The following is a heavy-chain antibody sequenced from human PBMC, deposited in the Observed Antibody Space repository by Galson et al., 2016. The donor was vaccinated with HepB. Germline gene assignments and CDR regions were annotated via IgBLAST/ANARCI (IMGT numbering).Heavy chain of an antibody. D-gene: IGHD2-15*01. J-gene: IGHJ4*02. CDR3: ATGGRSSGRPDN. Sequence: SLRLSCAASGFIFSNAYMTWVRQAPGKGLQWVGRIKSKTDGGTTAYAAPVKGRFTISRDDSKDTLYLQMNSLKTEDTAVYYCATGGRSSGRPDNWGQGNLVTVSS. CDR1: GFIFSNAY. V-gene: IGHV3-15*01. CDR2: IKSKTDGGTT.